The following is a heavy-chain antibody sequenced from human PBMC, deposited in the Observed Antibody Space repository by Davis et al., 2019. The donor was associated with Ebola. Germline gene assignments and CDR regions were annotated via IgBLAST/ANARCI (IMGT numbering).Heavy chain of an antibody. CDR1: GYSFTSYW. CDR3: ARSASLYSSGWFDP. V-gene: IGHV5-51*01. J-gene: IGHJ5*02. D-gene: IGHD6-25*01. CDR2: IYPGDSDT. Sequence: KVSCKGSGYSFTSYWIGWVRQMPGKGLEWMGIIYPGDSDTRYSPPFEGQVTISADKSISTAYLQWSSLKASDTAMYYCARSASLYSSGWFDPWGQGTLVTVSS.